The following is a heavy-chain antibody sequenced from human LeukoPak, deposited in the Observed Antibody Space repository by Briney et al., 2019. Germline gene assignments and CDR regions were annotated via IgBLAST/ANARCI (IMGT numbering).Heavy chain of an antibody. CDR2: IYPGDSDT. CDR3: VRTSGWYSSWFDP. J-gene: IGHJ5*02. Sequence: GEPLQISSKGSGYTFTRYWIGWVRQMPGKGLEWMAIIYPGDSDTRYSPSFQGQVTISVDKSISTAYMQWSSLKASDTAIYYCVRTSGWYSSWFDPWGQGTLVTVSS. CDR1: GYTFTRYW. D-gene: IGHD6-19*01. V-gene: IGHV5-51*01.